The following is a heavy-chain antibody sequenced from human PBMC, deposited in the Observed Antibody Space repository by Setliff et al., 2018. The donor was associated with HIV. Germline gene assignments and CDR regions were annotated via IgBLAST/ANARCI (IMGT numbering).Heavy chain of an antibody. V-gene: IGHV3-23*01. CDR3: AKDPTHDSYGDYYWYFDL. CDR2: ISAGGGNT. J-gene: IGHJ2*01. Sequence: SLRLSCAASGFTFNTYAMNWVRQAQGKGLEWVSGISAGGGNTYYGDSVKGRLTISRDNSKNTLYLQMNSLRAEDTAVYYCAKDPTHDSYGDYYWYFDLWGRGTLVTVSS. CDR1: GFTFNTYA. D-gene: IGHD4-17*01.